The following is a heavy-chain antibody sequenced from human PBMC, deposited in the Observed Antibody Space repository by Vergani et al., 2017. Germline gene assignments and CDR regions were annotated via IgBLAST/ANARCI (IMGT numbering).Heavy chain of an antibody. V-gene: IGHV4-4*07. CDR2: IYTSGST. D-gene: IGHD2-2*01. CDR1: GGSISSYY. CDR3: ARDGKLGYCSSTSCRGWFDP. Sequence: QLHLQESGPGLVKPSETLSLTCTVSGGSISSYYWSWIRQPAGKGLEWIGRIYTSGSTNYNPSLKSRVTMSVDTSKNQFSLKLSSVTAADTAVYYCARDGKLGYCSSTSCRGWFDPWGQGTLVTVSS. J-gene: IGHJ5*02.